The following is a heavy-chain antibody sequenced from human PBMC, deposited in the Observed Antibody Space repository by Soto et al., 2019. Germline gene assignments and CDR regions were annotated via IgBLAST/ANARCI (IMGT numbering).Heavy chain of an antibody. CDR3: AIYSSIAARGPPI. CDR1: GGTFSSYA. V-gene: IGHV1-69*13. Sequence: GASVKVSCKASGGTFSSYAISWVRQAPGQGLEWMGGIIPIFGTANYAQKFQGRVTITADESTSTAYMELSRLRSEDTAVYYCAIYSSIAARGPPIWGQGTLVTVSS. CDR2: IIPIFGTA. J-gene: IGHJ4*02. D-gene: IGHD6-6*01.